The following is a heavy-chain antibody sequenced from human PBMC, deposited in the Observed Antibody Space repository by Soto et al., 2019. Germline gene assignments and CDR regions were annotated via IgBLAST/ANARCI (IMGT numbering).Heavy chain of an antibody. V-gene: IGHV3-23*01. D-gene: IGHD6-19*01. J-gene: IGHJ4*02. CDR1: GFTFSSYA. CDR3: AKDPWQWLVRGYFDY. Sequence: EVQLLESGGGLVQPGGSLRLSCAASGFTFSSYAMSWVRQAPVKGMEWVSAIIGSGGSTYYADSVKGRFTISRDNSKNTLYLQMNSLRAEDTAVYDCAKDPWQWLVRGYFDYWGQGTLVTVSS. CDR2: IIGSGGST.